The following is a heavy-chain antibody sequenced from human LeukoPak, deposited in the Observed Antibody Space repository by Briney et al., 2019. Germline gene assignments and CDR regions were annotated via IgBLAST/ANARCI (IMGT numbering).Heavy chain of an antibody. CDR1: GFTFTSYA. Sequence: GGSLRLSCAASGFTFTSYAMNSVRQAPGNGLGWASFISASGSSTHYADSVKGRFTISRDNSNNTLYLQINSPRAEDTAAYYCAKGAQYDFWTGYTLEYFDVWGKGTLVTVSS. CDR3: AKGAQYDFWTGYTLEYFDV. CDR2: ISASGSST. V-gene: IGHV3-23*01. D-gene: IGHD3-3*01. J-gene: IGHJ4*02.